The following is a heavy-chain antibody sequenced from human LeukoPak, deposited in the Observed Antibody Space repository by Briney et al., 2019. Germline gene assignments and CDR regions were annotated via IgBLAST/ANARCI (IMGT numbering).Heavy chain of an antibody. D-gene: IGHD6-19*01. CDR1: GGSISSASNY. J-gene: IGHJ4*02. CDR3: ARSTDGTTSSGWYVDY. V-gene: IGHV4-39*01. Sequence: SETLSLTCAVSGGSISSASNYWGWIPQPPGKGLEWIGTIYYSGSTYYNPSLKSRVTISIDTSKNQFSLRLSSVTAADTAVFYCARSTDGTTSSGWYVDYWGQGTLVTVSS. CDR2: IYYSGST.